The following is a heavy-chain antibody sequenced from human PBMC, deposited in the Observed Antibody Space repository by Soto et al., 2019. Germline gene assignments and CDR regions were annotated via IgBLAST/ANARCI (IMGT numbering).Heavy chain of an antibody. Sequence: QVQLVQSGAEVKKPGSSVKVSCKASGGTFSSYAISWVRQAPGQGLEWMGGIIPIFGTANYAQKFQGRVTITADETTSTAYMELSSLRSEDTAVYYWARDLLAYCGGDCYSGWYFDLWGRGTLVTVSS. CDR1: GGTFSSYA. J-gene: IGHJ2*01. CDR2: IIPIFGTA. D-gene: IGHD2-21*02. V-gene: IGHV1-69*01. CDR3: ARDLLAYCGGDCYSGWYFDL.